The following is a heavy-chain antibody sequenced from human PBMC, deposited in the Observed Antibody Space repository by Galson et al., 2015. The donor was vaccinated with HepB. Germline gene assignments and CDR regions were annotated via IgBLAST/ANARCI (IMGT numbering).Heavy chain of an antibody. CDR3: AKGIPSDY. V-gene: IGHV3-23*01. Sequence: SLRICCAAPGFTYSSLAMGWVRHAPGKGLEWASATSGSGGSTYYADSVKSRFTIPRDNPKTTLYLKMNNLRAEEPAVYYCAKGIPSDYWGQGTLVTVSS. CDR1: GFTYSSLA. J-gene: IGHJ4*02. CDR2: TSGSGGST.